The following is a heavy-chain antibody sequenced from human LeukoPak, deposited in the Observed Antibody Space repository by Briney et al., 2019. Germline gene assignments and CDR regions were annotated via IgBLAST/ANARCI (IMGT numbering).Heavy chain of an antibody. J-gene: IGHJ6*02. Sequence: PSETLSLTCSVYGGLFSGYYWSWIRQPPGKGLEWIGEIHHRGSTNYNPSLTSQVPISVDTSKNQLSLTLSSVNAADTAVYYCARSYYYDSSGYYYRSYYYGLDVWGQGTTVTVSS. CDR2: IHHRGST. CDR1: GGLFSGYY. V-gene: IGHV4-34*01. CDR3: ARSYYYDSSGYYYRSYYYGLDV. D-gene: IGHD3-22*01.